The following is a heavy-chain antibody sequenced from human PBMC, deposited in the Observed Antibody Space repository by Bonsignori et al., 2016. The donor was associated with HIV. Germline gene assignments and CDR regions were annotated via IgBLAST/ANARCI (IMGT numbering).Heavy chain of an antibody. V-gene: IGHV1-69*02. CDR2: ITPILGMA. J-gene: IGHJ3*01. Sequence: QVQLVQSGAEIKKPGPSLRVSCKASGGSYSSYTYSWVRQAPGQGLVWMGRITPILGMANYAEKFQDRVTITADTSTTTAYLELRSLRSEDTAVYYCARSGRYSNAFDLWGQGTVVTVS. CDR3: ARSGRYSNAFDL. CDR1: GGSYSSYT. D-gene: IGHD1-26*01.